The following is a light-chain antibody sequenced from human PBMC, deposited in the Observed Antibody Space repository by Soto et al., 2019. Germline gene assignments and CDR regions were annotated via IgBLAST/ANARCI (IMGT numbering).Light chain of an antibody. CDR3: AVWDDSLHARV. CDR1: DSNIGSNP. J-gene: IGLJ3*02. Sequence: QSALTQPPSASGTPGQTVTISCSGSDSNIGSNPLNWFQQLPGAAPTLLIYLNDQRPSGVPARFSGSKSGTSASLAISGLQSEDEADYYCAVWDDSLHARVFGGGTKLTVL. V-gene: IGLV1-44*01. CDR2: LND.